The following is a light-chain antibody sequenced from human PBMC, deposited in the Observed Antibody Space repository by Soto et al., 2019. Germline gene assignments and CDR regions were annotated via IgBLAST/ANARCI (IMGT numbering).Light chain of an antibody. CDR1: QSVNRN. CDR3: QQYNSWTSIT. CDR2: AAS. Sequence: EILLKQSPATLSVSPGERATLSCRSSQSVNRNLGWYQQKPGQAPRLLIFAASTRAPGIPARFSGSGSGTEFTLTISGLQSEDFAVYYCQQYNSWTSITFGQGTRLEVK. V-gene: IGKV3-15*01. J-gene: IGKJ5*01.